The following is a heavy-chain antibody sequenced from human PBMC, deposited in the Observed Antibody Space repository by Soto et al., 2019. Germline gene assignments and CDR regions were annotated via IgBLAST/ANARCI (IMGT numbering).Heavy chain of an antibody. CDR3: AKYFLEWLSPAYNWFDP. CDR1: GFTFSSYA. J-gene: IGHJ5*02. V-gene: IGHV3-23*01. CDR2: ISGSGGST. D-gene: IGHD3-3*01. Sequence: PGGSLSLSCAASGFTFSSYAMSWVRQAPGKGLEWVSAISGSGGSTYYADSVKGRFTISRDNSKNTLYLQMNSLRAEDTAVYYCAKYFLEWLSPAYNWFDPWGQGTLVTVSS.